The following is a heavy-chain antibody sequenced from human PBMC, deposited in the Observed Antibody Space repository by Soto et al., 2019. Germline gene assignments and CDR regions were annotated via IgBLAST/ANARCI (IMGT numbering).Heavy chain of an antibody. D-gene: IGHD2-21*02. CDR3: ARVQREDDYYSPLDY. CDR1: GGSISPYY. J-gene: IGHJ4*02. Sequence: SETLSLTCTVSGGSISPYYWTWIRQPPGKGLESIGFVSFTGSTNYNPSLKSRVSISVDTSKNQFSLSLTSVTPADTAVYYCARVQREDDYYSPLDYWGQGSLVTVSS. V-gene: IGHV4-59*01. CDR2: VSFTGST.